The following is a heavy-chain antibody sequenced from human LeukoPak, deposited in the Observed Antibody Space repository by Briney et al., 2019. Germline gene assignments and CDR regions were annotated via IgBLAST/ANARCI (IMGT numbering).Heavy chain of an antibody. CDR1: GYTFTSYG. J-gene: IGHJ6*03. V-gene: IGHV1-18*01. D-gene: IGHD2-21*02. CDR3: ARDAKYCGGDCYWPLLYMDV. Sequence: GASVKVSCKASGYTFTSYGISWVRQAPGQGLEWMGWISAYNGNTNYAQKLQGRVTMTTDTSTSTAYMELRSLRSDDTAVYYCARDAKYCGGDCYWPLLYMDVWGKGTTVTISS. CDR2: ISAYNGNT.